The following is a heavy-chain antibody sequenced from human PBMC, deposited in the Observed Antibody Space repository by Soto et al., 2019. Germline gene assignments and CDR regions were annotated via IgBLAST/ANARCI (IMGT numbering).Heavy chain of an antibody. CDR2: TSYDGSNK. CDR3: ARDPIAERVYYYYGMDV. D-gene: IGHD6-13*01. V-gene: IGHV3-30-3*01. CDR1: GFTFSSYA. Sequence: QVQLVESGGGVVQPGRSLRLSCAASGFTFSSYAMHWVRQAPGKGLEWVAVTSYDGSNKYYADSVKGRFTISRDNSKNTLYLQMNSLRAEDTAVYYCARDPIAERVYYYYGMDVWGQGTTVTVSS. J-gene: IGHJ6*02.